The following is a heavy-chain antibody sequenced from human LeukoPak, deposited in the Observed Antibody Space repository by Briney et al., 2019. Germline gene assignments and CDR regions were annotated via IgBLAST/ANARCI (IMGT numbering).Heavy chain of an antibody. CDR1: VGSISGASYY. D-gene: IGHD6-13*01. CDR3: ARHGGASAPYYYYYYMDV. Sequence: PSETLSLTCTVSVGSISGASYYWGWIRQPPGKGLEWIGSFYYSGGTYYNPSLRSRVTISVDTSKNQFSLKLSSVAAADTAVYYCARHGGASAPYYYYYYMDVWGKGTTVTVSS. J-gene: IGHJ6*03. V-gene: IGHV4-39*01. CDR2: FYYSGGT.